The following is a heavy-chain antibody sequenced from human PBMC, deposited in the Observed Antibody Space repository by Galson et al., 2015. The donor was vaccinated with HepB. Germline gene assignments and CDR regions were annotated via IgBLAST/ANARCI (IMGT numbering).Heavy chain of an antibody. CDR1: GYTFTING. D-gene: IGHD4/OR15-4a*01. CDR2: ISTYGGNT. Sequence: SVKVSCKASGYTFTINGISWVRQTPGQGLEWLGWISTYGGNTNYAQKFQGRITLTRDTSTSIAYVELRSLRSADTAVYYCARDRDYRFDYWGQGTLVTVSS. J-gene: IGHJ4*02. CDR3: ARDRDYRFDY. V-gene: IGHV1-18*04.